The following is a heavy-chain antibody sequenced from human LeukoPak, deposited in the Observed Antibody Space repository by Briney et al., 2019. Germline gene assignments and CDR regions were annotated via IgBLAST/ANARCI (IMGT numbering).Heavy chain of an antibody. J-gene: IGHJ4*02. V-gene: IGHV1-69*05. CDR3: ARSGIVGYSYGYLDY. Sequence: SVKVSCKASGGTFSSYAISWVRQAPGQGLEWMGGIIPIFGTANYAQKFHGRVTITTDESTSTAYMELSSLRSEDTAVYYRARSGIVGYSYGYLDYWGQGTLVTVSS. D-gene: IGHD5-18*01. CDR2: IIPIFGTA. CDR1: GGTFSSYA.